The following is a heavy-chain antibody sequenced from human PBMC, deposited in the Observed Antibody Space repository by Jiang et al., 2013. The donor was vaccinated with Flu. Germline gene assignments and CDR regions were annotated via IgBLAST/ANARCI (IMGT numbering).Heavy chain of an antibody. CDR2: IDPSDSYS. J-gene: IGHJ3*02. V-gene: IGHV5-10-1*01. D-gene: IGHD3-10*01. CDR3: ARPVKPLTYYSGSGTYQDAFDI. CDR1: GYSFTSYW. Sequence: TISCKGSGYSFTSYWISWVRQMPGRGLEWMGKIDPSDSYSSYSPSFQGHVTISVDKSIKIAYLQWSSLKASDTAMYYCARPVKPLTYYSGSGTYQDAFDIWGQGTMVTVSS.